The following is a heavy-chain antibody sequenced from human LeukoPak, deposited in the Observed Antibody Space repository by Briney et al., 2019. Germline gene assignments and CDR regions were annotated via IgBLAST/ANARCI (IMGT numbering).Heavy chain of an antibody. D-gene: IGHD3-10*01. Sequence: PSETLSLTCTVSGGSISSSSYYWGWIRQPPGKGLEWIGSIYYSGSTYYNPSLKSRVTISVDTSKNQFSLKLSSVTAADTAVYYCAGWGAGSITMVRGAEYFDYWGQGTLVTVSS. J-gene: IGHJ4*02. CDR3: AGWGAGSITMVRGAEYFDY. V-gene: IGHV4-39*07. CDR1: GGSISSSSYY. CDR2: IYYSGST.